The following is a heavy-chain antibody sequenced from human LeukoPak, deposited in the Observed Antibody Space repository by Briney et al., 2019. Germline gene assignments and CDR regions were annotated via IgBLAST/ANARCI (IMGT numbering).Heavy chain of an antibody. J-gene: IGHJ4*02. D-gene: IGHD5-18*01. CDR1: GFTFSSYS. CDR3: ARRATTERGHSYGLDY. V-gene: IGHV3-48*04. Sequence: GGSLRPSCAASGFTFSSYSMNWVRLAPGKGLEWVSYISSSSSTIYYADSVTGRFTISRDNAKNSLYLQMHSLRAEDTAVYYCARRATTERGHSYGLDYWGQGTLVTVSS. CDR2: ISSSSSTI.